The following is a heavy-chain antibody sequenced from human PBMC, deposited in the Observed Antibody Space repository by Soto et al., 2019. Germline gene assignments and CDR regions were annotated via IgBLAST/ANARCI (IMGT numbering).Heavy chain of an antibody. CDR3: ARVGPAHYYDSSGYYSPLDY. CDR1: GDTFSSYA. J-gene: IGHJ4*02. Sequence: QVQLVQSGAEVKKPGSSVKVSCKASGDTFSSYAINWVRQAPGQGLEWMGGIIPMFGTANYAQKFKGRVTITAGGSTSTVYMELSSLRSEVTAVYYCARVGPAHYYDSSGYYSPLDYWGQGTLVTVSS. V-gene: IGHV1-69*01. CDR2: IIPMFGTA. D-gene: IGHD3-22*01.